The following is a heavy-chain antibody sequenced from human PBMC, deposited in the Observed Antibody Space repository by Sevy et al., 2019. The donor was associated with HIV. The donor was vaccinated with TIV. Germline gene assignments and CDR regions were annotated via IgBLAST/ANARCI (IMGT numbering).Heavy chain of an antibody. D-gene: IGHD3-10*01. CDR3: TTRPYGSIIDY. J-gene: IGHJ4*02. V-gene: IGHV3-15*07. CDR2: IKAKIDGETT. CDR1: GFNISSAS. Sequence: GGSLRLSCGGSGFNISSASMNWVRQAPGRGLEWFGRIKAKIDGETTDYGAPVKGRFIISRDDSRKTVYVQLNSVKSEDTAMYFCTTRPYGSIIDYWGQGTLVTVSS.